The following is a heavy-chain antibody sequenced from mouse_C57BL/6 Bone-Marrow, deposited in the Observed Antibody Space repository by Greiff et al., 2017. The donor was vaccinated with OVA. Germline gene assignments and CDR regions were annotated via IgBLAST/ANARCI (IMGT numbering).Heavy chain of an antibody. Sequence: QVQLQQSGPELVKPGASVKLSCKASGYTFTSYDINWVKQRSGQGLEWIGWIYPRDGSTKYNEKFKGKATLTVDTSSSTAYMELHSLTSEDSAVYFCAREDYYYEEWYFDVWGTGTTVTVSS. J-gene: IGHJ1*03. CDR1: GYTFTSYD. D-gene: IGHD1-1*01. CDR3: AREDYYYEEWYFDV. V-gene: IGHV1-85*01. CDR2: IYPRDGST.